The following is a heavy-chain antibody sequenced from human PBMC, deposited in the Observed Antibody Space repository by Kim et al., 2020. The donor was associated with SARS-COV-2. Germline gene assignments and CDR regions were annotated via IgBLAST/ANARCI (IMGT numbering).Heavy chain of an antibody. CDR1: GFTFDDYT. Sequence: GGSLRLSCAASGFTFDDYTMHWVRQAPGKGLEWVSLISWDGGSTYYADSVKGRFTISRDNSKNSLYLQMNSLRTEDTALYYCAKDCADRYYGMDVWGQGTTVTVSS. CDR3: AKDCADRYYGMDV. J-gene: IGHJ6*02. V-gene: IGHV3-43*01. CDR2: ISWDGGST.